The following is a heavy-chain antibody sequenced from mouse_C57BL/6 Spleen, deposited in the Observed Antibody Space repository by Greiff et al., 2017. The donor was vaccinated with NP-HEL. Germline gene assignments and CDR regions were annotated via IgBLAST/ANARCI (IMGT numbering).Heavy chain of an antibody. V-gene: IGHV1-15*01. Sequence: QVQLQQSGAELVRPGASVTLSCKASGYTFTDYEMHWVKQTPVHGLEWIGAIDPETGGTAYNQKFKGKAILTADKSSSTAYMELRSLTSEDSAVYYCTRRTLITTVVDYWGQGTTLTVSS. D-gene: IGHD1-1*01. CDR1: GYTFTDYE. J-gene: IGHJ2*01. CDR3: TRRTLITTVVDY. CDR2: IDPETGGT.